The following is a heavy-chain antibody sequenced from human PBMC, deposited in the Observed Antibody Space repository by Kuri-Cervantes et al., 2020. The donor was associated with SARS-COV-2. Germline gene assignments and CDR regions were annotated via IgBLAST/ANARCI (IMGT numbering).Heavy chain of an antibody. D-gene: IGHD3-16*02. J-gene: IGHJ5*02. V-gene: IGHV1-69*04. CDR2: IIPILGIA. CDR1: GGTFSSYA. Sequence: SVKVSCKASGGTFSSYAISWVRQAPGQGLEWMGRIIPILGIANYAQKFQGRVTITADKSTSTAYMELSSLRSEDTAVYYCARVIRGRYHNWFDPWGQGTLVTVSS. CDR3: ARVIRGRYHNWFDP.